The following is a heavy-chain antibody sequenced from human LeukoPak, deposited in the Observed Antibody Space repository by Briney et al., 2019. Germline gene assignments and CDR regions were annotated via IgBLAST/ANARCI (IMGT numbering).Heavy chain of an antibody. J-gene: IGHJ4*02. CDR2: IYYSGST. Sequence: SETLSLTCTVSGGSISSSSYYWGWIRQPPGKGLEWIGSIYYSGSTYYNPSLKSRVTISVDTSKNQFSLKLSSVTAADTAVYYCARHGRGSYEVYYFDYWGQGTLVTVSS. D-gene: IGHD1-26*01. CDR1: GGSISSSSYY. V-gene: IGHV4-39*01. CDR3: ARHGRGSYEVYYFDY.